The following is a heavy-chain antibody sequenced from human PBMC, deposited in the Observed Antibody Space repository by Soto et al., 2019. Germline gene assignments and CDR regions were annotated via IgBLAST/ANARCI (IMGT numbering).Heavy chain of an antibody. CDR2: ISAYNGNT. CDR3: ATYARDRSGDVATDY. CDR1: GYTFTSYG. Sequence: ASVKVSCKASGYTFTSYGISWVRQAPGQGLEWMGWISAYNGNTNYAQKLQGRVTMTTDTSTSTAYMELRSLRSDDTAVYYCATYARDRSGDVATDYWGKGTLVTVSS. D-gene: IGHD3-22*01. J-gene: IGHJ4*02. V-gene: IGHV1-18*04.